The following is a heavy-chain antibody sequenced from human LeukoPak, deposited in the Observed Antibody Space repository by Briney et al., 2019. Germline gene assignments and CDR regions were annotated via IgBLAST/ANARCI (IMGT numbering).Heavy chain of an antibody. CDR2: VNHSGYT. D-gene: IGHD4-17*01. Sequence: PSETLSLTFDVSGVSFSTYYWSWIRQSPEKGLEWIGEVNHSGYTNYNPSLKGRVTISVDPSKNQFSLKLSSVTAADTAVYYCARQLYGSDYWGQGTLVTVSS. J-gene: IGHJ4*02. CDR1: GVSFSTYY. CDR3: ARQLYGSDY. V-gene: IGHV4-34*01.